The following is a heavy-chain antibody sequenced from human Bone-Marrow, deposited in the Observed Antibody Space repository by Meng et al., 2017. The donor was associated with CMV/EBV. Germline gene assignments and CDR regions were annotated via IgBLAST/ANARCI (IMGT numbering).Heavy chain of an antibody. Sequence: SCAASGFTFANHWMSWVRQAPGKGLEWVANINRDGSEIYYVDSVKGRFTVSRDNAQKSLYLEMNSLRAEDRAVYYCVRGISRAYDMWGQGTMVTVSS. CDR3: VRGISRAYDM. D-gene: IGHD2-15*01. CDR1: GFTFANHW. V-gene: IGHV3-7*01. CDR2: INRDGSEI. J-gene: IGHJ3*02.